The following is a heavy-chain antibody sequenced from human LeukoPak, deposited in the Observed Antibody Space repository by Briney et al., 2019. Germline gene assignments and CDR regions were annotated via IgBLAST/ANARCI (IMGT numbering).Heavy chain of an antibody. CDR2: IKQDGSEK. CDR3: ARDRSDPDGWFGELLSHTPYYYYYYGMDV. J-gene: IGHJ6*02. V-gene: IGHV3-7*01. D-gene: IGHD3-10*01. Sequence: GGSLRLSCAASGFTFSSYWMSWVRQAPGKGLEWVANIKQDGSEKYYVDSVKGRFTISRDNAKNSLYLQMNSLRAEDTAVYYCARDRSDPDGWFGELLSHTPYYYYYYGMDVWGQGTTVTVSS. CDR1: GFTFSSYW.